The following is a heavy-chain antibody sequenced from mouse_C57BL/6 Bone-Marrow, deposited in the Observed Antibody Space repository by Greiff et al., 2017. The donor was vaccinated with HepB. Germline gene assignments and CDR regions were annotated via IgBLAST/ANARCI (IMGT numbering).Heavy chain of an antibody. D-gene: IGHD4-1*01. V-gene: IGHV3-8*01. J-gene: IGHJ3*01. CDR3: AKSLTGTLEGFAY. Sequence: EVQLVESGPGLAKPSQTLSLTCSVTGYSITSDYWNWIRKFPGNKLEYMGYISYSGSTYYNPSLKSRISITRDTSKNQYYLQLNSVTTEDTATYYCAKSLTGTLEGFAYWGQGTLVTVSA. CDR2: ISYSGST. CDR1: GYSITSDY.